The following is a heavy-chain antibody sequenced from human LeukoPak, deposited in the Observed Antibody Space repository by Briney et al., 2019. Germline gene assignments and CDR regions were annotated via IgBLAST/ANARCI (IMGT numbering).Heavy chain of an antibody. Sequence: PGGSLRLSCAASGFIVSNNYMSWVRQAPGKGLEWVSVIYNDGSTYYADSVKGRFTISRDNSKNTLYLQMNSLRAEDTAVYYCAKSYYYDSSGYYGKIYYYYYMDVWGKGTTVTVSS. V-gene: IGHV3-53*01. D-gene: IGHD3-22*01. CDR2: IYNDGST. J-gene: IGHJ6*03. CDR1: GFIVSNNY. CDR3: AKSYYYDSSGYYGKIYYYYYMDV.